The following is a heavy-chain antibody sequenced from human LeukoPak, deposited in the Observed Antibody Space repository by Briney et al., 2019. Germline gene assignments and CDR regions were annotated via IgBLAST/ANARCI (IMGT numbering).Heavy chain of an antibody. D-gene: IGHD7-27*01. Sequence: SETLSLTCTVSNGSIRSSSYYWGWIRQPPGMGLEWIGSIYYSGTTYYNPSLKSRVTISLDTSKNQFSLMLSSVTAADTAVYYCARDQTGDTPSSPDYWGQGTLATVSS. V-gene: IGHV4-39*07. CDR1: NGSIRSSSYY. J-gene: IGHJ4*02. CDR2: IYYSGTT. CDR3: ARDQTGDTPSSPDY.